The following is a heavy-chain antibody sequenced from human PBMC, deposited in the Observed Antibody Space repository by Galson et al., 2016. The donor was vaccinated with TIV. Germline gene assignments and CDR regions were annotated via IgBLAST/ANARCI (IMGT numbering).Heavy chain of an antibody. J-gene: IGHJ1*01. D-gene: IGHD1-26*01. CDR3: TRWTDSGSYYEYFQT. V-gene: IGHV4-31*11. CDR2: IYYSGST. CDR1: GGSISNDDYS. Sequence: TLSLTCAVSGGSISNDDYSWSWIRQHPGKGLEWIGNIYYSGSTRYNPSLKSRPTISGDTSENNLSLKLTSVTAADTAVYYCTRWTDSGSYYEYFQTWGQGTLVTVSS.